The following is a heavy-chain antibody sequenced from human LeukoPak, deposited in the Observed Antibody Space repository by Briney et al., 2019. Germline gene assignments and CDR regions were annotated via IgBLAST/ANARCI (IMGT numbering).Heavy chain of an antibody. D-gene: IGHD6-19*01. Sequence: GGSLRHSCTASGFTFGGYAMSWFRQSPGEGLEWVGFVRSKAYGGTTEYAASVKGRFTISRDDSKSIAYLQMNSLKTEDTAVYYCTRDKIIAVAGTLTSWFDPWGQGTLVTVSS. J-gene: IGHJ5*02. CDR1: GFTFGGYA. CDR2: VRSKAYGGTT. CDR3: TRDKIIAVAGTLTSWFDP. V-gene: IGHV3-49*03.